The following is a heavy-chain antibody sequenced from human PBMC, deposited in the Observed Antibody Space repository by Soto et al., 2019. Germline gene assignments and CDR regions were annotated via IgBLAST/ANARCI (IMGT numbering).Heavy chain of an antibody. CDR1: GFTFSSYA. Sequence: QVQLVESGGGVVQPGRSLRLSCAASGFTFSSYAMHWVRQAPGKGLEWVAVISYDGSNKYYADSVKGRFTISRDNSKSTLYLQMNSLRAEDTAVYYCATEQLAVLRGVLDYWGQGTLVTVSS. D-gene: IGHD1-1*01. CDR3: ATEQLAVLRGVLDY. CDR2: ISYDGSNK. V-gene: IGHV3-30-3*01. J-gene: IGHJ4*02.